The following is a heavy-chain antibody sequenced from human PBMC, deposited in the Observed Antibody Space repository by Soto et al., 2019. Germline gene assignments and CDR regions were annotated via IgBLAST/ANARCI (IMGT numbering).Heavy chain of an antibody. J-gene: IGHJ6*02. CDR2: INHSGST. CDR1: GGSFIGYY. D-gene: IGHD5-18*01. V-gene: IGHV4-34*01. Sequence: SETLSLTCAVYGGSFIGYYCSCVRRPPCKWLEWIGEINHSGSTSYNPSLKSRVTISVDTSKNQFSLKLSSVTAADTAVYYCARDSGYSYGYRSRHYGMDVWGQGTTVTVSS. CDR3: ARDSGYSYGYRSRHYGMDV.